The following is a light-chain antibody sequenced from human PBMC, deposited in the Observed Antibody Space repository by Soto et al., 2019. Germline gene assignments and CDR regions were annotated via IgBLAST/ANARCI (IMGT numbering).Light chain of an antibody. CDR3: QPYDKWPET. CDR2: GAS. Sequence: EVVMTQSPATVSVSPGERATLSCRASQSVSTNLAWYQQKPGQAPRLLIYGASGRATAIPARFSGSGSGTEFTRTINSRQSEDCEISYCQPYDKWPETFGQGTKVEI. CDR1: QSVSTN. J-gene: IGKJ1*01. V-gene: IGKV3D-15*01.